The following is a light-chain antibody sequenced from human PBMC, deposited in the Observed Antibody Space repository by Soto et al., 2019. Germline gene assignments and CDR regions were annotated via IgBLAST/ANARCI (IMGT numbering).Light chain of an antibody. CDR2: KAS. V-gene: IGKV1-5*03. CDR3: QQYNSMIT. Sequence: DIQMTQSPSTLSASVGDRVTITCLASQSLSSWLAWYQQKPGKAPKLLIYKASSLESGVPSRFSGSGSGTECPLTISSLQPDDFATDYCQQYNSMITFGQGTRLEIK. J-gene: IGKJ5*01. CDR1: QSLSSW.